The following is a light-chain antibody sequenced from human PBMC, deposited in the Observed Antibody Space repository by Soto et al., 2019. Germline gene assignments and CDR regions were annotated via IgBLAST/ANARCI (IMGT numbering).Light chain of an antibody. CDR3: NSYTSSTAYV. J-gene: IGLJ1*01. CDR2: EVS. CDR1: NSDFAGYNF. V-gene: IGLV2-14*01. Sequence: QSALTQPPSASGSPGQSVTISCTGTNSDFAGYNFVSWFQQHPGKAPRLIIYEVSNRPSGVSNRFSGSKSGNTASLTISGLRAEDEADYYCNSYTSSTAYVFGTGTKLTVL.